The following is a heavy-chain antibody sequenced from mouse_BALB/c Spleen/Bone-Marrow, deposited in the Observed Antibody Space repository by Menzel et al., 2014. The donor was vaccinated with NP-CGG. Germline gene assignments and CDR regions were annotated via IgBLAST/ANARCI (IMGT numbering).Heavy chain of an antibody. CDR3: ARTAY. J-gene: IGHJ3*01. CDR1: GYTFTDYW. V-gene: IGHV1-69*02. CDR2: IDHSDSKT. Sequence: VHLVESGAELVKPGAPVKLSCKASGYTFTDYWMNWVKQRPGRGLEWIGRIDHSDSKTHYNQKFKDKATLTVDKSSTTAYIQLSNLTSEDSAVYYCARTAYWGQGTLVTVSA.